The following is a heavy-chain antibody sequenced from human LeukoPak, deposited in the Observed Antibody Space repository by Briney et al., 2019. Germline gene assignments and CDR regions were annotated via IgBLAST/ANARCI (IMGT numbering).Heavy chain of an antibody. CDR2: ISSSSDST. J-gene: IGHJ4*02. D-gene: IGHD5-12*01. CDR1: GFTFRTYA. CDR3: ARWIYYFDS. Sequence: PGGSLRLSCTASGFTFRTYAMNWVRQAPGKGLEWVSGISSSSDSTLYADSVKGRFTISRDNSRNILYLQMNSLRAEDTAIYHCARWIYYFDSWGQGTLVTVSS. V-gene: IGHV3-23*01.